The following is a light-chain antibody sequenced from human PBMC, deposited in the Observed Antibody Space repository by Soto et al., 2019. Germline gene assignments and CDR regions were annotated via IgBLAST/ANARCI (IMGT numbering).Light chain of an antibody. J-gene: IGKJ1*01. CDR1: QRISSW. V-gene: IGKV1-39*01. CDR3: QQSYSSPRT. CDR2: LAS. Sequence: DIQMTQSPSTLSASVGDRVTITCRSSQRISSWLAWYQQKPGKAPELLIYLASSLQSGVPSRFSGSGSGTDFTLTISSLQPEDFATYYCQQSYSSPRTFGQGTKVDIK.